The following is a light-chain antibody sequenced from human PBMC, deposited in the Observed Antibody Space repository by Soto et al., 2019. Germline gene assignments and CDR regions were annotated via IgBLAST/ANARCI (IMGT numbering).Light chain of an antibody. CDR1: QSISTY. J-gene: IGKJ2*01. CDR3: QQSYSSPRT. CDR2: AAS. V-gene: IGKV1-39*01. Sequence: DIPMTQSPSSLSASVGDRVTITCRASQSISTYLSWYQQKPGKAPNLLIYAASSLQSGVPSRFSGSGSGTDFTLTISNLQPEDFATYYCQQSYSSPRTFGQGTKLEI.